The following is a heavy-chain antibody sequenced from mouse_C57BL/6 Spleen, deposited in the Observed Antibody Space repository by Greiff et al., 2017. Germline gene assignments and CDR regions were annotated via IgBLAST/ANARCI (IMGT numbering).Heavy chain of an antibody. V-gene: IGHV1-81*01. Sequence: QFQLQHSGAELARPGASVQLSCKASGYTFTSSGISWVKQRTGPVLELIGEIDPRSGNTYYNEKFKGKATLTADKSSSTAYMELRSLTSEDSAVYFCASPQGDWDYGGQGTTLTVSS. CDR1: GYTFTSSG. CDR2: IDPRSGNT. CDR3: ASPQGDWDY. D-gene: IGHD3-3*01. J-gene: IGHJ2*01.